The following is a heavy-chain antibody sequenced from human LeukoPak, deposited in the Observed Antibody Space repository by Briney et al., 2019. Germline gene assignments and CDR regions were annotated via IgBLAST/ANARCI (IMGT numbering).Heavy chain of an antibody. D-gene: IGHD3-10*01. J-gene: IGHJ5*02. CDR1: GGSISSYY. CDR3: TRDSGTTGEVKFDP. V-gene: IGHV4-4*07. Sequence: PSETLSLTCSVSGGSISSYYWSWIRQPAGKGLEWIGRIYSSGTITYNPSLQSRVAMSVDTSKNEFSLKMSSVTAADTAVYYCTRDSGTTGEVKFDPWGQGTLVAVSS. CDR2: IYSSGTI.